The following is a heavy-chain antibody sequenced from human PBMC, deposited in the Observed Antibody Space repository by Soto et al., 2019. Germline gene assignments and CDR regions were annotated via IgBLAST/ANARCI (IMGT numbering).Heavy chain of an antibody. CDR1: EFTFSDYY. J-gene: IGHJ6*02. CDR2: ISSSGSTI. CDR3: ARNRGRGYGMDV. V-gene: IGHV3-11*01. Sequence: PGGSLRLSCAASEFTFSDYYMSWIRQAPGKGLEWVSYISSSGSTIYYADSVQGRFTVSRDIAKNSLYLQMNSLRAEDTAVYYCARNRGRGYGMDVWGQGTTVTVSS. D-gene: IGHD3-10*01.